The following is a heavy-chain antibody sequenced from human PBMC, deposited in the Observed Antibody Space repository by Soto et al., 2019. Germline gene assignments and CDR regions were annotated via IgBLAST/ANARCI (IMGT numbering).Heavy chain of an antibody. V-gene: IGHV4-34*01. D-gene: IGHD5-12*01. CDR3: ARKMATSWLLDY. CDR1: VGSFSGYY. J-gene: IGHJ4*02. CDR2: IHHSGRT. Sequence: QGQLQQWGTGLLKPSEILFLTCAVYVGSFSGYYWSWVRQPPGKGLEWIGEIHHSGRTHYNPSLKGRFTLSVDMSKNQFSLKMKSVTAADTAVYYCARKMATSWLLDYWGQGTLVTVSS.